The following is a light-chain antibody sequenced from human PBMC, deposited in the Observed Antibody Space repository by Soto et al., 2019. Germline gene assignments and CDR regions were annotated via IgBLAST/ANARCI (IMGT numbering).Light chain of an antibody. V-gene: IGKV3-20*01. CDR3: QQYGSSPQGA. Sequence: EIVLTQSPGTLSLSPGESVTLSCRASQSVSSSYLAWYQQKPGQAPRLLIYGASSRATGIPDRFSGSGSGTDFTLTISRLEPEDFAVYYCQQYGSSPQGAFGQGTKVDIK. J-gene: IGKJ1*01. CDR1: QSVSSSY. CDR2: GAS.